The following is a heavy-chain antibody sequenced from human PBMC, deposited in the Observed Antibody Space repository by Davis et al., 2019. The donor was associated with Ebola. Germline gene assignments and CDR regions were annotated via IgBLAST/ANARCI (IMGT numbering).Heavy chain of an antibody. D-gene: IGHD3-3*01. CDR3: ARQKIFGVVIMHYYGMDV. J-gene: IGHJ6*02. V-gene: IGHV4-59*08. Sequence: MPGGSLRLSCTVSGGSISSYYWSWIRQPPGKGLEWIGYIYYSGSTNYNPSLKSRVTISVDTSKNQFSLKLSSVTAADTAVYYCARQKIFGVVIMHYYGMDVWGQGTTVTVSS. CDR2: IYYSGST. CDR1: GGSISSYY.